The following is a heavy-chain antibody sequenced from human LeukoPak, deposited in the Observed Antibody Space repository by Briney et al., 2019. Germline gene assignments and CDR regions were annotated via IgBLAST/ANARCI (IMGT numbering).Heavy chain of an antibody. V-gene: IGHV1-69*13. Sequence: ASVKVSCKASGYTFSNYGIIWVRQAPGQGLEWMGGIIPIFGTANYAQKFQGRVTITADESTSTAYMELSSLRSEDTAVYYCAREALRGSGLDYFDYWGQGTLVTVSS. CDR1: GYTFSNYG. D-gene: IGHD3-16*01. CDR2: IIPIFGTA. CDR3: AREALRGSGLDYFDY. J-gene: IGHJ4*02.